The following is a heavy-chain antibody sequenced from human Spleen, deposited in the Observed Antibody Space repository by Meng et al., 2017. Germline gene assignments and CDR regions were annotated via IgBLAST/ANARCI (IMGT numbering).Heavy chain of an antibody. V-gene: IGHV3-7*01. CDR2: IKQDGSDK. CDR3: AREWFYGDYVAFDI. CDR1: GFTFSNYW. J-gene: IGHJ3*02. Sequence: LSLTCAASGFTFSNYWMTWVRQTPGKGLEWVANIKQDGSDKYYVDSVKGRFTISRDNAKKSLNLQMNSLRAEDTALYYCAREWFYGDYVAFDIWGQGTMVTVSS. D-gene: IGHD4-17*01.